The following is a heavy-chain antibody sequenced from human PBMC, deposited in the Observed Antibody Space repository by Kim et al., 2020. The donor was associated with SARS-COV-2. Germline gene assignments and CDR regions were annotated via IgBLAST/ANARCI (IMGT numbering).Heavy chain of an antibody. J-gene: IGHJ6*03. CDR1: GGSFSGYY. V-gene: IGHV4-34*01. Sequence: SETLSLTCAVYGGSFSGYYWSWIRQPTGKGLEWIGEINHSGSTNYNPSLKSRVTISVETSKNQFSLKLSSVTAADTAVYYCARGTRQWLVRGPYYYYMDVWGKGTTVTVSS. CDR3: ARGTRQWLVRGPYYYYMDV. CDR2: INHSGST. D-gene: IGHD6-19*01.